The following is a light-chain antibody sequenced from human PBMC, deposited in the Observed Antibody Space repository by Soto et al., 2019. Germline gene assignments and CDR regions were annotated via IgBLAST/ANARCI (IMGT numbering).Light chain of an antibody. J-gene: IGKJ5*01. CDR1: QSVSSSY. CDR2: AAS. CDR3: QQYITYHSFFT. Sequence: ELVLTQSPVTISLSPGPIPTLSRSASQSVSSSYLAWYQQRPGQAPRLLIYAASSRATGIPDRFSGSGSGTDFTLTISRLEPEDSAVYYCQQYITYHSFFTFGQGTQLEIK. V-gene: IGKV3-20*01.